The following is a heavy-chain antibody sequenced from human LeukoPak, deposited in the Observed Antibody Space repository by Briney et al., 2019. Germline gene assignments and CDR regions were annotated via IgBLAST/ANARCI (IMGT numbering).Heavy chain of an antibody. CDR1: GGSFSGYY. D-gene: IGHD3-22*01. V-gene: IGHV4-34*01. CDR3: ARGRIPDSSGYYFSWFDP. CDR2: INHSGST. Sequence: SETLSLTCAVYGGSFSGYYWSWIRQPPGKGLEWSGEINHSGSTNYNPSLKSRVTISVDTSKNQFSLKLSSVTAADTAVYYCARGRIPDSSGYYFSWFDPWGQGTLVTVSS. J-gene: IGHJ5*02.